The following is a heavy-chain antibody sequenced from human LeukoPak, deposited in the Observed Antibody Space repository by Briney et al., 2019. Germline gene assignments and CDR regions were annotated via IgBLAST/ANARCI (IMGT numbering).Heavy chain of an antibody. CDR3: AREAYGTPSGY. D-gene: IGHD4-17*01. J-gene: IGHJ4*02. Sequence: ASVKVSCKASGGTFSSYAISWVRQAPGQGLEWMGGIIPIFGTADYAQKFQGRVTITTDESTSTAYMELSSLRSEDTAVYYCAREAYGTPSGYWGQGTLVTVSS. CDR1: GGTFSSYA. CDR2: IIPIFGTA. V-gene: IGHV1-69*05.